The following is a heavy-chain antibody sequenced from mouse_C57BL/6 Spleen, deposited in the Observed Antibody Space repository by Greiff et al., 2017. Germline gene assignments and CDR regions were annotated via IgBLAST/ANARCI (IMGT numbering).Heavy chain of an antibody. V-gene: IGHV1-82*01. CDR3: ARDGNYGYAMDY. J-gene: IGHJ4*01. CDR1: GYAFSSSW. CDR2: IYPGDGDT. Sequence: VKLMESGPELVKPGASVKISCKASGYAFSSSWMNWVKQRPGKGLEWIGRIYPGDGDTNYNGKFKGKATLTADKSSSTAYMQLSSLTSEDSAVYFCARDGNYGYAMDYWGQGTSVTVSS. D-gene: IGHD2-1*01.